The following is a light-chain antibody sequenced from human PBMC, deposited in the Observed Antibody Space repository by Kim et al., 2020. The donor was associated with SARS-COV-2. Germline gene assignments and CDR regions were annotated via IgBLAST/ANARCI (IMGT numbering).Light chain of an antibody. CDR3: QKYNNVPLT. Sequence: APVAYTITITCRASESPCDYVAWYQQKPGKLPNLLISAASTLREGVTSRFRGTRSGTHYTLTINSLQPEDVATYYCQKYNNVPLTFGGGTKVEIK. CDR2: AAS. J-gene: IGKJ4*01. V-gene: IGKV1-27*01. CDR1: ESPCDY.